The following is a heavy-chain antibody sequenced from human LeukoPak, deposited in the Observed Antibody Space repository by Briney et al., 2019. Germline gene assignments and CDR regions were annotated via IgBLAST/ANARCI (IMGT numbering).Heavy chain of an antibody. Sequence: GGSLRLSCAASGFTFRSYSMNWVRQAPGKGLEWVSSVSSSSSHILYADSVKGRFTISRDNAKNSLYLQLNSLRAEDTAVYYCARDREMYSSGWYGGDAFAFWGQGTMVTVSS. V-gene: IGHV3-21*01. CDR3: ARDREMYSSGWYGGDAFAF. CDR1: GFTFRSYS. D-gene: IGHD6-13*01. J-gene: IGHJ3*01. CDR2: VSSSSSHI.